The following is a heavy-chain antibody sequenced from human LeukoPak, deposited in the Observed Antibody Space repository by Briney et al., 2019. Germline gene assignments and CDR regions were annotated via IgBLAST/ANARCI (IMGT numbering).Heavy chain of an antibody. J-gene: IGHJ6*02. V-gene: IGHV1-18*01. CDR1: GYTFTSYG. D-gene: IGHD6-19*01. Sequence: ASVKVSCKASGYTFTSYGISWVRQAPGQGLEWMGWISAYNGNTNYAQKLQGRVTMTTDKSTSTAYMELSSLRSEDTAVYYCARDRVTKQWLVRDYYCGMDVWGQGTTVTVSS. CDR2: ISAYNGNT. CDR3: ARDRVTKQWLVRDYYCGMDV.